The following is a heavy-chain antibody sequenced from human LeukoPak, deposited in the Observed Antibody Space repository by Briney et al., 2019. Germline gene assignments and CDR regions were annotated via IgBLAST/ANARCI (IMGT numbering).Heavy chain of an antibody. Sequence: SETLSLTCTVSGGSISSYYWSWIRQPPGKGLEWIGYIYYSGSTNYNPSLKSRVTISVDTSKNQFSLKLSSVSAADTAVYYCARSRRDGYGTFQHWGQGTLVTVSS. CDR2: IYYSGST. J-gene: IGHJ1*01. D-gene: IGHD5-24*01. CDR3: ARSRRDGYGTFQH. CDR1: GGSISSYY. V-gene: IGHV4-59*01.